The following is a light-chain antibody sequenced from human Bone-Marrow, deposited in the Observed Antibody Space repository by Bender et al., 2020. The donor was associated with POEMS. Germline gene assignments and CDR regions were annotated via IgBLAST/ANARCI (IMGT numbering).Light chain of an antibody. Sequence: QSVLTQPPSASGTPGQSVIISCSGSNSNIRTQNVNWYQHLPGTAPRLVVYSNYQRPSGVPARFSGSKSGTSASLAISGLRSEDEADYVCAAWDDTLNGPIFGGGTQLTVL. CDR1: NSNIRTQN. CDR3: AAWDDTLNGPI. J-gene: IGLJ2*01. CDR2: SNY. V-gene: IGLV1-44*01.